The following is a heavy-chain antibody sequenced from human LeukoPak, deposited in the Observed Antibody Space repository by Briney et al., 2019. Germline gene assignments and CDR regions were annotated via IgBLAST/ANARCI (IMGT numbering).Heavy chain of an antibody. Sequence: GGSLRLSCAASGFTFSSYTMHWVRQAPEKGLVWVSRIYSDGSSTYADSVKGRFTISRDNARNTLYVQMNSLRAEDTAIYYCAKEGLSGSYGDGWGQGTLVIVSS. D-gene: IGHD1-26*01. V-gene: IGHV3-74*01. J-gene: IGHJ4*02. CDR2: IYSDGSST. CDR1: GFTFSSYT. CDR3: AKEGLSGSYGDG.